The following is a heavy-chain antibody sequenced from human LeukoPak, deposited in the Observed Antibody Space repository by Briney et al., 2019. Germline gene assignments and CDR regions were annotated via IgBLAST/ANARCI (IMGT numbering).Heavy chain of an antibody. CDR2: ISHSGST. J-gene: IGHJ4*01. Sequence: AGGSLRLSCAASGFTFSSYSINWVRQPPGKGLEWIAEISHSGSTKYNPSLKSRVTISVDTSKNQFSLKVSSVTAADTAVYYCARFEFENGARDYWGHGTLVTVSS. CDR1: GFTFSSYS. D-gene: IGHD1-26*01. CDR3: ARFEFENGARDY. V-gene: IGHV4-34*01.